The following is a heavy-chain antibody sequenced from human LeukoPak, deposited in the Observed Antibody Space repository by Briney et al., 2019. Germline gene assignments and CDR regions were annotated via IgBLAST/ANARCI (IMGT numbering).Heavy chain of an antibody. V-gene: IGHV3-23*01. CDR1: GLTFSRYA. CDR2: ISGSGGST. J-gene: IGHJ5*02. D-gene: IGHD1-1*01. Sequence: GGSLRLSCAASGLTFSRYAMSWVRQAPGKGLEWVSAISGSGGSTYYADSVKGRFTISRDNAKNSLYLQMNGLRAEDTAVYYCARGATDVTRSFDPWGQGTRVTVSS. CDR3: ARGATDVTRSFDP.